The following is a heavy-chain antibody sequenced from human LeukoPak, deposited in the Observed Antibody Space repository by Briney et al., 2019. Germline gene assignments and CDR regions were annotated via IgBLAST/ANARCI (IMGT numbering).Heavy chain of an antibody. J-gene: IGHJ4*02. CDR3: AAADVGLDSGSYYDFDY. CDR1: GGTLSSYA. Sequence: SVKVSCKASGGTLSSYAISWVRQATGQGLEWMGGIIPIFGTANYAQKFQGRVTITADESTSTAYMELSSLRSEDTAVYYCAAADVGLDSGSYYDFDYWGQGTLVTVSS. CDR2: IIPIFGTA. D-gene: IGHD1-26*01. V-gene: IGHV1-69*13.